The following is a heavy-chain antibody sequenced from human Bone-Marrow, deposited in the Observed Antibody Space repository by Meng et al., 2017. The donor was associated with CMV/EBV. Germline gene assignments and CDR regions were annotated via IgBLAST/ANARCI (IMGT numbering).Heavy chain of an antibody. CDR1: GLTFSTYV. CDR2: ISANGGST. Sequence: GGSLRLSCAGSGSGLTFSTYVVSWVRQAPGKGLEWVSVISANGGSTYYAASVKGRFSISRDNSKNTVYLQMNSLRAEDTAVYYCARNPGLLRFLEWLSIYGDYQFDYWGQGNLVTVAS. J-gene: IGHJ4*02. D-gene: IGHD3-3*01. V-gene: IGHV3-23*01. CDR3: ARNPGLLRFLEWLSIYGDYQFDY.